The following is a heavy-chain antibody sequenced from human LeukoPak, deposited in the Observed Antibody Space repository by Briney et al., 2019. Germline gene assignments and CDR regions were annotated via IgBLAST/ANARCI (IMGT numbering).Heavy chain of an antibody. CDR3: ARRRATDSYSSSWYAVNNWFAP. Sequence: SETLSLTCAVYGGSFSGYYWSWIRQPPGKGLEWIGGINHSGTASYNPSLKSRVTISVDTSKNQFSLKLSSVTAADTAVYYCARRRATDSYSSSWYAVNNWFAPWGQGTLVTVSS. V-gene: IGHV4-34*01. J-gene: IGHJ5*02. CDR2: INHSGTA. D-gene: IGHD6-13*01. CDR1: GGSFSGYY.